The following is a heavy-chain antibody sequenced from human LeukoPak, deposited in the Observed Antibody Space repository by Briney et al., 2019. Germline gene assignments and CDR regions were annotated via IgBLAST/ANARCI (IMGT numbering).Heavy chain of an antibody. CDR2: ISSSTSTI. V-gene: IGHV3-48*02. Sequence: PGGSLRLSCAVSGFTFSSYSMNWVRQAPGKGLEWISYISSSTSTIYYADSVKGRFTISRDNARSSLYLQMNSLRDDDTAVYYYARVHGSGSLGYWGQGTLVTASS. CDR3: ARVHGSGSLGY. CDR1: GFTFSSYS. D-gene: IGHD3-10*01. J-gene: IGHJ4*02.